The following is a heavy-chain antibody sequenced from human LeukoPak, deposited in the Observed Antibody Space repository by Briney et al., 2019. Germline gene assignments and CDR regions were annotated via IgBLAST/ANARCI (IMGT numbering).Heavy chain of an antibody. V-gene: IGHV4-4*02. J-gene: IGHJ3*02. Sequence: SGTLSLTCAVSGGSISSSNWWSWVRQPPGKGLEWIGEIYHSGSTNYNPSLKSRVTISVDKSKNQFSLKLSSVTAADTAVYYCARAGIEAASEDAFDIWGQGTMVTVSS. D-gene: IGHD6-13*01. CDR3: ARAGIEAASEDAFDI. CDR2: IYHSGST. CDR1: GGSISSSNW.